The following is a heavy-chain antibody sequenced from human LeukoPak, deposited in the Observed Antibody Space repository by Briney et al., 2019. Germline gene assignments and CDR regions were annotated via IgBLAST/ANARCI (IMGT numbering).Heavy chain of an antibody. Sequence: GGSLRLSCAASGFTFSDYYMSWIRQAPGKGLEWVSYISSSGSTIYYADSVKGRFTISRDNAKNSLYLQMNSLRAEDTAVYYCARARSYYYDSSGYFDYWGQGTLVTVSS. V-gene: IGHV3-11*01. D-gene: IGHD3-22*01. J-gene: IGHJ4*02. CDR1: GFTFSDYY. CDR3: ARARSYYYDSSGYFDY. CDR2: ISSSGSTI.